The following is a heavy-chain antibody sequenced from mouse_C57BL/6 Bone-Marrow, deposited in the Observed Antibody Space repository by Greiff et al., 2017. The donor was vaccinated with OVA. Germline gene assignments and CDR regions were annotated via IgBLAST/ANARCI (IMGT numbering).Heavy chain of an antibody. V-gene: IGHV1-19*01. CDR1: GYTFTDYY. CDR2: INPYNGGT. Sequence: VQLQQSGPVLVKPGASVKMSCKASGYTFTDYYMNWVKQSHGKSLEWIGVINPYNGGTSYNQKFKGKATLTVDKSSSTAYMELNSLTSEDSAVYYCAPITTDFDYWGQGTTLTVSS. D-gene: IGHD1-1*01. J-gene: IGHJ2*01. CDR3: APITTDFDY.